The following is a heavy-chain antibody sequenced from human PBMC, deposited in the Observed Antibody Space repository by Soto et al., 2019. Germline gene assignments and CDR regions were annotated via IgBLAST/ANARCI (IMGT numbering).Heavy chain of an antibody. CDR2: IKQDGSEK. CDR3: ARDTAKWELLNSMDV. V-gene: IGHV3-7*01. D-gene: IGHD1-26*01. Sequence: GWSLRLSCEATGFTFSSYWLSWVLQAPLKGLEWVANIKQDGSEKYYVDSVKGRFTISRDNAKNSLYLQMNSLRAEDTAVYYCARDTAKWELLNSMDVWGQGTTVRVSS. CDR1: GFTFSSYW. J-gene: IGHJ6*01.